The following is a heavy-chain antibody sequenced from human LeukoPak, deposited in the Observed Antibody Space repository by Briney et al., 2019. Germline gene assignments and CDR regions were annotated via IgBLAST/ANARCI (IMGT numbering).Heavy chain of an antibody. CDR2: IASSSSYI. V-gene: IGHV3-21*01. Sequence: GGSLRLSCAASGFTFTSYSMKWVRQAPGKGLEWVSSIASSSSYIYYADSVKGRFTISRDNAKNSLYLQMNSLRAEDTAVYYCARDCINGVCYDAWGQGTLVTVSS. CDR1: GFTFTSYS. CDR3: ARDCINGVCYDA. J-gene: IGHJ5*02. D-gene: IGHD2-8*01.